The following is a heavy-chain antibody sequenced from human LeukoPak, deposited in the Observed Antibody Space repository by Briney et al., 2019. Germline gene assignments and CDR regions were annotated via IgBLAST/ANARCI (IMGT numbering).Heavy chain of an antibody. D-gene: IGHD2-15*01. CDR1: GFTFSSYA. V-gene: IGHV3-23*01. J-gene: IGHJ6*03. Sequence: GGSLRLSCAASGFTFSSYAMNWVRQAPGKGLEWVSSISASVGNTYYADSVKGRFTISRDNSKNTLYLQMNSQRVDDTAVYYYAKVAGVDNYYYMDVWGKGTTVTVSS. CDR2: ISASVGNT. CDR3: AKVAGVDNYYYMDV.